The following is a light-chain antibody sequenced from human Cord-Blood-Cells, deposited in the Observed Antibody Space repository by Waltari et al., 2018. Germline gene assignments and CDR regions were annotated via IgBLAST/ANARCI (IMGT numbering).Light chain of an antibody. CDR2: AAS. Sequence: DIQLTHSTSYLSASVGERVTITCRASQSSSSYLNWYQQKPGKAPKLLIYAASSLQSGVPSRFSGSGSGTDFTLTISSLQPEDFATYYCQQSYSTPYTFGQGTKLEIK. J-gene: IGKJ2*01. CDR3: QQSYSTPYT. CDR1: QSSSSY. V-gene: IGKV1-39*01.